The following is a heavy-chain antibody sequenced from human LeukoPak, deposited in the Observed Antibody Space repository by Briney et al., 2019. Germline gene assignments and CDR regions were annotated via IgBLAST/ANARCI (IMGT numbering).Heavy chain of an antibody. CDR2: ISGGSPVI. CDR3: ARSSYSSSSSV. Sequence: GGSLRLSCAASGFSFSMYSMNWVRQAPGKGLEWVSHISGGSPVIDYADSVKGRFTISRDNAKNSLYLQINSLRAEDTAVYYCARSSYSSSSSVWGQGTMVTVSS. D-gene: IGHD6-6*01. CDR1: GFSFSMYS. J-gene: IGHJ3*01. V-gene: IGHV3-48*04.